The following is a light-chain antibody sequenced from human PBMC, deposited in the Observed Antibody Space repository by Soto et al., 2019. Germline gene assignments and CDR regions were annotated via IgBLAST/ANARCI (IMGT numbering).Light chain of an antibody. CDR2: GAS. CDR1: QSVSSN. V-gene: IGKV3-20*01. Sequence: EIVMTQSPATLSVSPGERATLSCRASQSVSSNLAWYQQKPGQAPRLLIYGASTRATGIADRFSASGSGTDFTLTISRLEPEDFAVYSCQQYASSPQTFGQGTKVDI. CDR3: QQYASSPQT. J-gene: IGKJ1*01.